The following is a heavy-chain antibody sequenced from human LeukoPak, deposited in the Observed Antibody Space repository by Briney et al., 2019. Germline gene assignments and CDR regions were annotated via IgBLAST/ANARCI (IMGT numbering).Heavy chain of an antibody. V-gene: IGHV3-74*01. J-gene: IGHJ3*02. CDR1: GFTFSSHW. CDR3: ARGTGAFDI. Sequence: GGALRLSCVASGFTFSSHWMHWVRQAPGKGLVWVSHIKSDGSFTNYADSVKGRFTISRDNAKNTLYLQMNSLRPEDTAVYYCARGTGAFDIWGQGTKVTVSS. D-gene: IGHD1-1*01. CDR2: IKSDGSFT.